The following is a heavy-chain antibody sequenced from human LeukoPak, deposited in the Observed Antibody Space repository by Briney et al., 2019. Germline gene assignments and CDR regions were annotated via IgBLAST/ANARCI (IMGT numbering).Heavy chain of an antibody. CDR3: ASGEAAVPADADVTSGLDV. V-gene: IGHV4-34*01. J-gene: IGHJ6*02. D-gene: IGHD2-2*01. CDR2: INHSGST. CDR1: GGSFSGYY. Sequence: SETLSLTCAVYGGSFSGYYWSWIRQPPGKGLEWLGEINHSGSTNYNPSLKSRITMSVDTSKNQFSLKLSSVTAADTAVYYCASGEAAVPADADVTSGLDVWGQGTTVTVSS.